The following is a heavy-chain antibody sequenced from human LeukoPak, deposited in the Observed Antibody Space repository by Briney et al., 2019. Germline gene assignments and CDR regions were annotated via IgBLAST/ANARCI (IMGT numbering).Heavy chain of an antibody. Sequence: PSETLSLTCTVSGGSISSYYWSWIRQPLGKGLEWIGYIYYSGSTNYNPSLKSRVTISVDTSKNQFSLKLSSVTAADTAVYYCARDDSVYSISVWGQGTLVTVSS. CDR3: ARDDSVYSISV. J-gene: IGHJ4*02. V-gene: IGHV4-59*01. CDR1: GGSISSYY. D-gene: IGHD6-6*01. CDR2: IYYSGST.